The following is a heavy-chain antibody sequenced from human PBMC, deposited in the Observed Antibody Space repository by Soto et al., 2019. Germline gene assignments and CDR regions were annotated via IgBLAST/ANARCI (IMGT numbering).Heavy chain of an antibody. CDR2: ISGSGGST. D-gene: IGHD3-3*02. Sequence: GGSLRLSCAASGFTFSSYAMSWVRQAPGKGLEWVSAISGSGGSTYYADSVKGRFTISRDNSKNTLYLQMNSLRAEVTAVYYFAKDNHFWSGYSNDYWGQGTLVTVSS. J-gene: IGHJ4*02. CDR1: GFTFSSYA. CDR3: AKDNHFWSGYSNDY. V-gene: IGHV3-23*01.